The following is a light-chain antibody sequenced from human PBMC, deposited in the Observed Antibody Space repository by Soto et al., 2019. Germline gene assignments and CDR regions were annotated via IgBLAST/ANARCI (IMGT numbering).Light chain of an antibody. CDR3: QQYGGSPRT. Sequence: EIVITQSPATVSLSPGERATLSCRASQSMRSNVAWYQQKPGQAPRLLIYGASTRAAGIPARFSGSGSGTEFTLTITSLQSEDFAVYYCQQYGGSPRTFGQGTKADIK. CDR2: GAS. CDR1: QSMRSN. J-gene: IGKJ1*01. V-gene: IGKV3-15*01.